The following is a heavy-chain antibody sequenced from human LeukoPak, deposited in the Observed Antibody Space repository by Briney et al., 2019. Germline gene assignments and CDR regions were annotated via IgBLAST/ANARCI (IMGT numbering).Heavy chain of an antibody. CDR2: INHSGST. D-gene: IGHD2-15*01. V-gene: IGHV4-34*01. CDR3: ARERVVVVAATRAVAGYYFDY. J-gene: IGHJ4*02. Sequence: KPSETLSLTCAVYGGSFSGYYWSWIRQPPGKGLEWIGEINHSGSTNYNPSLKSRVTISVDTSKNQFSLKLSSVTAADTAVYYCARERVVVVAATRAVAGYYFDYWGQGTLVTVSS. CDR1: GGSFSGYY.